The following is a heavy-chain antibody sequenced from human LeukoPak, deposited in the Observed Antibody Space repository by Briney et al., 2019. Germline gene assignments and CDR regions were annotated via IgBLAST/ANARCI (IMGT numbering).Heavy chain of an antibody. J-gene: IGHJ4*02. D-gene: IGHD3-10*01. CDR2: ISYDGKKD. CDR3: ATEDYYGSGSYLY. V-gene: IGHV3-30*04. Sequence: GSLRLSCAASGFTFSNYAMSWVRQTPDRVLEWVASISYDGKKDFYADSVKGRFTISRDNSKNTLYLQMNSLRAEDTAVYYCATEDYYGSGSYLYWGQGTLVTVSS. CDR1: GFTFSNYA.